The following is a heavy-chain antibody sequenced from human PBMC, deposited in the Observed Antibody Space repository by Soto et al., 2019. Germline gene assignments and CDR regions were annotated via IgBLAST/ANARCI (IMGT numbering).Heavy chain of an antibody. CDR3: AREERRHYDFWSGYFVEELDY. D-gene: IGHD3-3*01. CDR1: GCTFSSYA. J-gene: IGHJ4*02. V-gene: IGHV1-69*13. CDR2: IIPIFGTA. Sequence: ASVKVSCKASGCTFSSYAISWVRQAPGQGLEWMGGIIPIFGTANYAQKFQGRVTITADESTSTAYMELSSLRSEDTAVYYCAREERRHYDFWSGYFVEELDYWGQGTLVTVSS.